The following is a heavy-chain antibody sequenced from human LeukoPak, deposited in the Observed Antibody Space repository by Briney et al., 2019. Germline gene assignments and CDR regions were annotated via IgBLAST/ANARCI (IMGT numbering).Heavy chain of an antibody. CDR1: GYSFSDYW. D-gene: IGHD4-17*01. Sequence: GESLKISCNGSGYSFSDYWIGWVRQMPRKGLELIWIIYPGDSETRYRPSFQGRVTISADKSISTAYLQWSSLKASDTAMYYCARLHGDYAYFQPWGQGTLVTVSS. CDR2: IYPGDSET. J-gene: IGHJ1*01. CDR3: ARLHGDYAYFQP. V-gene: IGHV5-51*01.